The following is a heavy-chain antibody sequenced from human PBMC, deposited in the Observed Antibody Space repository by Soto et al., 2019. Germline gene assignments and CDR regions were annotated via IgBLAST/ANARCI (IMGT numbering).Heavy chain of an antibody. CDR1: GYRFSTYG. V-gene: IGHV1-18*04. J-gene: IGHJ4*02. D-gene: IGHD3-16*01. CDR2: TSTNNDDR. Sequence: GASVKVSGKASGYRFSTYGINWVRQAPGQGPEWLGWTSTNNDDRNYAQKFRGRVTFTTDTSTSTAYMELRSLISDDTAVYFCARERYVASRHSHYDSWGQGTQVTVSS. CDR3: ARERYVASRHSHYDS.